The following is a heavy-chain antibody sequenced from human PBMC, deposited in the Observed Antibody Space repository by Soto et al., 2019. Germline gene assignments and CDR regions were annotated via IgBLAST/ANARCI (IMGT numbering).Heavy chain of an antibody. CDR1: GGSFSGYY. CDR2: INHSGST. Sequence: QVQLQRWGAGLLKPSETLSLTCAVYGGSFSGYYWSWIRQPPGKGLEWIGEINHSGSTNYNPSLKSRVTISVDTSKNQFSLKLSSVTAADTAVYYCARGSIPPRCSGGSCYPGTHNWFDPWGQGTLVTVSS. V-gene: IGHV4-34*01. D-gene: IGHD2-15*01. CDR3: ARGSIPPRCSGGSCYPGTHNWFDP. J-gene: IGHJ5*02.